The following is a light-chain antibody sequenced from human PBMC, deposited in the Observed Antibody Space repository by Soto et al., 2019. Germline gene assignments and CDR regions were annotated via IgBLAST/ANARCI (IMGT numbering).Light chain of an antibody. CDR3: QQYGRSPIT. Sequence: EIVLTQSPGTLSLSPGERATLSCRASQSVSSRLAWYQQKPGQAPRLLISGASSRATGIPDRFSGSGSATDFTLTISRLEPEDFALYYCQQYGRSPITFGLGTRLEIK. CDR1: QSVSSR. CDR2: GAS. V-gene: IGKV3-20*01. J-gene: IGKJ5*01.